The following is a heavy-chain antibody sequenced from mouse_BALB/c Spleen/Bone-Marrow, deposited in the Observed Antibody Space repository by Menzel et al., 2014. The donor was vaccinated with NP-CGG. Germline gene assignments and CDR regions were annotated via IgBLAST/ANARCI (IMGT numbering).Heavy chain of an antibody. J-gene: IGHJ4*01. V-gene: IGHV1-4*01. Sequence: QVQLQQSGAELARPGASVKMSCKASGYTFTGYTIHWVKQRPGQGLEWIGYINPTSGYANYNQKFKDKATLTADKSSSTAYMQLSILTSEDSAVFYCARSMIVYFAMDYWGQGTSVTVSS. CDR2: INPTSGYA. D-gene: IGHD2-3*01. CDR3: ARSMIVYFAMDY. CDR1: GYTFTGYT.